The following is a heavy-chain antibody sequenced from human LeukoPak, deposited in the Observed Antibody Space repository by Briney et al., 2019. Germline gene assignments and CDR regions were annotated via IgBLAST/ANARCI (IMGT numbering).Heavy chain of an antibody. V-gene: IGHV1-8*01. Sequence: GASVKVSCKTFGYTFSSYDITWVRQAPGHGLEWMGEMNPNRAKTAYHQKSLGRVTMTWNTSVNTAYMELTSLTSEDTAVYYCARVRLSGSGFDSWGQGTPVTVSS. CDR2: MNPNRAKT. J-gene: IGHJ5*01. CDR3: ARVRLSGSGFDS. CDR1: GYTFSSYD.